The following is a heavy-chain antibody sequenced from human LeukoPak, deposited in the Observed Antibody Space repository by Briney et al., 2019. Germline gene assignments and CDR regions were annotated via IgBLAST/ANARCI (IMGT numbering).Heavy chain of an antibody. Sequence: SETLSLTCTVSGGSIRNSYWSWIRQPPGKGLEWIGYIFNSGSTNYNPSLKSRVTISVDKSNNQFSLKLSSVTAADTAVYYCARHGLSMLRGVRYYYGMDVWGQGTTVTVSS. CDR2: IFNSGST. J-gene: IGHJ6*02. V-gene: IGHV4-59*01. CDR3: ARHGLSMLRGVRYYYGMDV. D-gene: IGHD3-10*01. CDR1: GGSIRNSY.